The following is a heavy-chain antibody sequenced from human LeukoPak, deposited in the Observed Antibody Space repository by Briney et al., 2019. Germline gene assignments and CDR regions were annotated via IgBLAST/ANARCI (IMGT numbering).Heavy chain of an antibody. Sequence: SVKVSCKASGGTFSSYAISWVRQAPGQGLEWMGRIIPIFGTANYAQKFQGRVTITTDESTSTAYIELSSLRSEDTAVYYCARESSSWYYFDYWGQGTLVTVSS. V-gene: IGHV1-69*05. D-gene: IGHD6-13*01. CDR2: IIPIFGTA. J-gene: IGHJ4*02. CDR3: ARESSSWYYFDY. CDR1: GGTFSSYA.